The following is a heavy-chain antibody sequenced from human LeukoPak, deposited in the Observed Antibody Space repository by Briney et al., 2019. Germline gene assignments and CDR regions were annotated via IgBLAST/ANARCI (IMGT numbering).Heavy chain of an antibody. CDR3: AKGLGNYFDH. J-gene: IGHJ4*02. V-gene: IGHV3-30*02. Sequence: GGSLRLSCAASGFIFSSYGMHWVRQAPGKGLEWVSFIRYDGSNKYYGDAVRGRFTISRDNSKNTLYLQMDSLRPEDTAVYYCAKGLGNYFDHWGQGTLVTVPS. CDR1: GFIFSSYG. D-gene: IGHD7-27*01. CDR2: IRYDGSNK.